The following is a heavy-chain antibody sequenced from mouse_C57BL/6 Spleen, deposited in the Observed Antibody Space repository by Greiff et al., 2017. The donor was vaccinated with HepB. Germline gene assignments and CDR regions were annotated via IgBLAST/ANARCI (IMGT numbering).Heavy chain of an antibody. D-gene: IGHD6-1*01. CDR1: GYSFTDYN. J-gene: IGHJ1*03. CDR3: ASGGAFYWSFDV. Sequence: EVQLQESGPELVKPGASVKISCKASGYSFTDYNMNWVKQSNGKSLEWIGVINPNYGTTRYNQKFKGKATLTVDQSSSTAYMQLKSLTSEDSAVYYCASGGAFYWSFDVWGTGTAVTVSS. CDR2: INPNYGTT. V-gene: IGHV1-39*01.